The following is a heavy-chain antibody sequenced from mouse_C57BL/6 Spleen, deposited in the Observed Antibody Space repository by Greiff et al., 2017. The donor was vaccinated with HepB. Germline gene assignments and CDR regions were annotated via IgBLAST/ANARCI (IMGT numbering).Heavy chain of an antibody. V-gene: IGHV1-81*01. Sequence: QVQLQQSGAELARPGASVKLSCKASGYTFTSYGISWVKQSTGQGLEWIGEFYPRSGNTHDNEKFKGKATLTADKSSSTAYMELRSLTSEDSAVYFCARSYYSNYDYAMDYWGQGTSVTVSS. CDR1: GYTFTSYG. D-gene: IGHD2-5*01. CDR3: ARSYYSNYDYAMDY. CDR2: FYPRSGNT. J-gene: IGHJ4*01.